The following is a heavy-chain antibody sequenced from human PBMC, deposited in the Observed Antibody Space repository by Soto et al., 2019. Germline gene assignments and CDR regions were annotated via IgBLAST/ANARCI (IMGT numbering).Heavy chain of an antibody. CDR1: GFTFSSYA. CDR2: ITGSGGST. Sequence: GGSLRLSCAASGFTFSSYAMSWVRQAPGKGLEWVSSITGSGGSTYFADSVKGRFTFSRDNSKNTLYLQMSSLRAEDTAVYFCAKDRGPVAAAFDYWGQGTLVTVSS. CDR3: AKDRGPVAAAFDY. V-gene: IGHV3-23*01. J-gene: IGHJ4*02. D-gene: IGHD6-13*01.